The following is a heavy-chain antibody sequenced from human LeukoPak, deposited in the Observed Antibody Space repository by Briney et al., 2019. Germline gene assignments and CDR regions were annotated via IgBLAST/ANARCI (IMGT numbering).Heavy chain of an antibody. D-gene: IGHD6-19*01. J-gene: IGHJ6*03. CDR1: GFTFSSYW. Sequence: GGSLRLSCAASGFTFSSYWMSWVRQAPGKGLEWVVNIKQDGSEKYYVDSVKGRFTISRDNAKNSLYLQMNSLRAEDTAVYYCARDHRGSGWLYYYYYYMDVWGKGTTVTVSS. CDR2: IKQDGSEK. V-gene: IGHV3-7*01. CDR3: ARDHRGSGWLYYYYYYMDV.